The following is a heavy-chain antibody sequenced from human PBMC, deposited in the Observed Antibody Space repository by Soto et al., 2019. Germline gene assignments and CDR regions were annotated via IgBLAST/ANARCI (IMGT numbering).Heavy chain of an antibody. V-gene: IGHV1-69*01. CDR3: ARARYYFNSRGYYLDY. J-gene: IGHJ4*02. Sequence: QVQLVQSGAEVKKPGSSVKVSCTASGGTFSSYAISWVRQAPGQGLEWMGGIIPIFGTANYAQKFQGRVTITAVESTRTAYMELSSLISENTAVYYCARARYYFNSRGYYLDYWCQGTLVTVSA. CDR1: GGTFSSYA. CDR2: IIPIFGTA. D-gene: IGHD3-22*01.